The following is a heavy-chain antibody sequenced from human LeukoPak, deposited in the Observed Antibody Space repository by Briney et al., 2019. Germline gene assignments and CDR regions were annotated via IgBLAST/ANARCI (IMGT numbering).Heavy chain of an antibody. D-gene: IGHD6-13*01. Sequence: GRSLRRYCAASGFTFSSYGMHWVRQAPGKGLEWVAVISYDGSNKYYADSVKGRFTISRDNSKNTLYLQMNSLRAEDTAVYYCAKDPSQAWHSSSWYSAIDYYYYGMDVWGQGTTVTVSS. CDR2: ISYDGSNK. CDR1: GFTFSSYG. J-gene: IGHJ6*02. V-gene: IGHV3-30*18. CDR3: AKDPSQAWHSSSWYSAIDYYYYGMDV.